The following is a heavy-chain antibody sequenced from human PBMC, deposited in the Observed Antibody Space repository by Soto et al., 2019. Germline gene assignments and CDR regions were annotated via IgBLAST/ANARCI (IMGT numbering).Heavy chain of an antibody. Sequence: QVQLQESGPGLVKPSQTLSLTCSVSGDSISDGAYYWTWIRQRPGKGLEWIGYIYYSGSIYYNPSLQSRLTISRDTSKNHFSLKLTSVTAADMAMYYCSRGRDATHAFDFWGQGTMVTVSS. J-gene: IGHJ3*01. CDR1: GDSISDGAYY. CDR2: IYYSGSI. CDR3: SRGRDATHAFDF. V-gene: IGHV4-31*03.